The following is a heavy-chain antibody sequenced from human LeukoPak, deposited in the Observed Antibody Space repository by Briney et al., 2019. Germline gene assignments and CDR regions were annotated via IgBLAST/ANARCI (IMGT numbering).Heavy chain of an antibody. V-gene: IGHV3-53*01. CDR3: ARDLATLRDY. CDR1: GFTVSSNY. CDR2: IYSGSST. Sequence: GGSLRLSCAASGFTVSSNYMSWVRQAPGKGLEWVSVIYSGSSTYYADSVKGRFTISRDNSKNTLYLQMNSLRAEDTAVYYCARDLATLRDYWGQGTLVTVSS. J-gene: IGHJ4*02.